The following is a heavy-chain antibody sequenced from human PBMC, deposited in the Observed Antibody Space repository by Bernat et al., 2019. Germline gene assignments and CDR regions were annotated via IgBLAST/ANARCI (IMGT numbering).Heavy chain of an antibody. Sequence: QVQLHESGPGLVAPSGTLSLTCAVSGGSIGSTNWWNWVRQPPGKGLEWIGEIDHRGGTSYNPSLRSRVTISVDKSKNQFSLQLSSVTAADTAVYYCAANYCGSGSFPYWGQGTLVTVSS. J-gene: IGHJ4*02. CDR1: GGSIGSTNW. D-gene: IGHD3-10*01. CDR2: IDHRGGT. CDR3: AANYCGSGSFPY. V-gene: IGHV4-4*02.